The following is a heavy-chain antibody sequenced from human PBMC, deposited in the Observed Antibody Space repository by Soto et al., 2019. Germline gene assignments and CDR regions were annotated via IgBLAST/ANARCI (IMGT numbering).Heavy chain of an antibody. CDR1: GDSVSSNSAA. CDR2: TYYRSKWYN. CDR3: ARDWTRITMVRGPKAPFDY. J-gene: IGHJ4*02. D-gene: IGHD3-10*01. V-gene: IGHV6-1*01. Sequence: PSQTLSLTCAISGDSVSSNSAAWNWIRQSPSRGLEWLGRTYYRSKWYNDYAVSVKSRITINPDTSKNQFSLQLNSVTPEDTAVYYCARDWTRITMVRGPKAPFDYWGQGSLVIVSS.